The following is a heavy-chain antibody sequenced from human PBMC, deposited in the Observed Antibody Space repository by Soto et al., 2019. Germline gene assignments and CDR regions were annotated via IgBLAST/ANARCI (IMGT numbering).Heavy chain of an antibody. V-gene: IGHV1-18*01. Sequence: ASVKVSCKASGYTFTSYGISWVRQAPGQGLKWMGWISAYNGNTNYAQKLQGRVTMTTDTSTSTAYMELRSLRSDDTAVYYCARGWGMTTVTTYYYYYYGMDVWGQGTTVTVSS. CDR2: ISAYNGNT. CDR1: GYTFTSYG. J-gene: IGHJ6*02. CDR3: ARGWGMTTVTTYYYYYYGMDV. D-gene: IGHD4-4*01.